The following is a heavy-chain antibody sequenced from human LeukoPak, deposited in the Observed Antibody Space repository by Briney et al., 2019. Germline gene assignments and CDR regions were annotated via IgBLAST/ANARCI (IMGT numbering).Heavy chain of an antibody. V-gene: IGHV1-69*04. CDR1: GGTFSSYA. D-gene: IGHD5-12*01. CDR3: ARYGGYDLKYYFDY. J-gene: IGHJ4*02. CDR2: IIPILGIA. Sequence: GASVKVSCKASGGTFSSYAISWVRQAPGQGLEWMGRIIPILGIANYAQKFQGRVTITADKSTSTAYMELSSLRSEDTAVYYCARYGGYDLKYYFDYWGQGTLVTVSS.